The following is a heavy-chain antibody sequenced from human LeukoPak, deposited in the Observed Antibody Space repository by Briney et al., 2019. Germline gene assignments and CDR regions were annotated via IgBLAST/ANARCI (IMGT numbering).Heavy chain of an antibody. V-gene: IGHV1-69*05. CDR2: IIPIFGTA. J-gene: IGHJ4*02. D-gene: IGHD4-23*01. CDR3: ARWWGYGGYDY. CDR1: GYTFTSYG. Sequence: ASVKVSCKASGYTFTSYGISWVRQAPGQGLEWMGGIIPIFGTANYAQKFQGRVTITTDESTSTAYMELSSLRSEDTAVYYCARWWGYGGYDYWGQGTLVTVSS.